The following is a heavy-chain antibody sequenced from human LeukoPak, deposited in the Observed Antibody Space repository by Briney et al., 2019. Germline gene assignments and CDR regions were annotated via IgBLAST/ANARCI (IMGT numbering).Heavy chain of an antibody. CDR2: IYPGESIYASENT. J-gene: IGHJ4*02. CDR1: GVSISAYY. Sequence: PSETLSLTCSVSGVSISAYYWSWIRQPAGKGLEWIGRIYPGESIYASENTNYDPSLKSRVSMSGDTSKNQVSLKLRSVTAADTAVYYCARDPTTVTTIFDSWGQGTLVTVSS. D-gene: IGHD4-17*01. CDR3: ARDPTTVTTIFDS. V-gene: IGHV4-4*07.